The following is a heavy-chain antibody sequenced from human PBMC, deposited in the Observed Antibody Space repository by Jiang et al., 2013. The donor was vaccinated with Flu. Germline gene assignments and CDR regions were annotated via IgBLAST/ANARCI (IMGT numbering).Heavy chain of an antibody. CDR2: LYYRENT. V-gene: IGHV4-59*11. CDR1: GGSITSHY. Sequence: LVESGPGLVKPSETLSLTCSVSGGSITSHYCSWIRQPPGKGLEWIGYLYYRENTHYSPSLRSRVTISVDTSKNQCSLTVNSMTAADTAVYYCAIMPYPSYSLHYFDPWGQGTLVTVSS. CDR3: AIMPYPSYSLHYFDP. D-gene: IGHD2-8*01. J-gene: IGHJ5*02.